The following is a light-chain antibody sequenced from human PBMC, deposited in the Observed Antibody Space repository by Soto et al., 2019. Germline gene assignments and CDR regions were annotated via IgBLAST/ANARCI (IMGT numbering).Light chain of an antibody. CDR3: HQYDDWPPGYT. CDR1: QSISSA. J-gene: IGKJ2*01. Sequence: EIVLTQSPATLSLSPGDRAILSCRASQSISSALAWYQQKPGQAPRLLIYDASDRATGIPARFSGSRSGTDFTLTISSLEPEDFAVYYCHQYDDWPPGYTFGQGTKLEI. CDR2: DAS. V-gene: IGKV3-11*01.